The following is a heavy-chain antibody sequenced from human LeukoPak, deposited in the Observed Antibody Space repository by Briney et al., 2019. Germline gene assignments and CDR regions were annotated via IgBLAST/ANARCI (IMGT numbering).Heavy chain of an antibody. V-gene: IGHV3-23*01. D-gene: IGHD3-10*01. CDR3: AKDAQGYGSGSSVY. J-gene: IGHJ4*02. CDR1: GFTFSSYA. Sequence: GGSLRLSCAAFGFTFSSYAMSWVRQAPGKGLEWVSAISGSGGSTYYADSVKGRFTISRDNSKNTLYLQMNSLRAEDTAVYYCAKDAQGYGSGSSVYWGQGTLVTVSS. CDR2: ISGSGGST.